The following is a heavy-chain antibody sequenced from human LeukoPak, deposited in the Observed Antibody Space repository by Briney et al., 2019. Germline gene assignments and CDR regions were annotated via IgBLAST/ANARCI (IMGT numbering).Heavy chain of an antibody. CDR3: ARGRRAAAAFDI. CDR2: ISYDGSNK. V-gene: IGHV3-30*04. CDR1: GFTFSSYA. J-gene: IGHJ3*02. D-gene: IGHD6-13*01. Sequence: GGSLRLSCAASGFTFSSYAMHWVRQAPGKGLEWVAVISYDGSNKYYADSVKGRFTISRDNSKNTLYLQMNSLRAEDTAVYYCARGRRAAAAFDIWGQGTMVTVSS.